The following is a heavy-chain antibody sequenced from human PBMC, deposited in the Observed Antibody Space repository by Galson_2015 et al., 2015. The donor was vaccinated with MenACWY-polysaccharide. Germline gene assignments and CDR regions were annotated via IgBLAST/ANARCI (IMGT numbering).Heavy chain of an antibody. Sequence: PALVKPTQTLTLTCTFSGFSLDTTKMRVSWIRQPPGKALEWLARNDWDDDKYYPTSLKTRLTISKDTSKNQVVLTMTNMDPVDTATYYCVRESGSYYQRDYWGQGTLFTVSS. D-gene: IGHD1-26*01. J-gene: IGHJ4*02. CDR3: VRESGSYYQRDY. CDR1: GFSLDTTKMR. CDR2: NDWDDDK. V-gene: IGHV2-70*04.